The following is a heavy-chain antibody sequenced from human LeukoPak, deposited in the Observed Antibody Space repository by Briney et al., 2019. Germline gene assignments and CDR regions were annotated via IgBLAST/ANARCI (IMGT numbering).Heavy chain of an antibody. Sequence: PGGSLRLSCAASGPTFSSYWMNWVRQAPGKGLEWVANIKEDGSEKYYVDSVKGRFSISRDNAENSLSLQMTSLRAEDTAIYYCACGPAAGTPMDLHWFDPWGQGTLVTVSS. CDR2: IKEDGSEK. J-gene: IGHJ5*02. D-gene: IGHD6-13*01. V-gene: IGHV3-7*01. CDR3: ACGPAAGTPMDLHWFDP. CDR1: GPTFSSYW.